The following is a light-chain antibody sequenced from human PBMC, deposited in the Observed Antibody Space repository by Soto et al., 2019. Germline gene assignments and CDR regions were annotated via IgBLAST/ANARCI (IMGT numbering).Light chain of an antibody. CDR1: QSISDT. Sequence: EIVMTQSPATLSVSPGGRATLSCRASQSISDTLAWYQQKPGQAPRLLIYSASRGATGIPDRFSGSGSGTDFTLTISSLQSEDFAVYYCQQYDSWPWTFGQGTKVDIK. V-gene: IGKV3D-15*01. CDR3: QQYDSWPWT. CDR2: SAS. J-gene: IGKJ1*01.